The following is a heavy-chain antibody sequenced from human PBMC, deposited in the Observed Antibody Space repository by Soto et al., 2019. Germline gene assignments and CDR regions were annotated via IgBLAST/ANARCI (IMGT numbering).Heavy chain of an antibody. J-gene: IGHJ4*02. CDR3: ASSSLLSSMSAGFDY. CDR1: GYSFTSYW. Sequence: PGESLKISCKGSGYSFTSYWIGWVRQMPGKGLEWMGIIYPGDSDTRYSPSFQGQVTISADKSISTAYLQWSSLRASDTAMYYCASSSLLSSMSAGFDYWGQGTLVTVSS. CDR2: IYPGDSDT. V-gene: IGHV5-51*01. D-gene: IGHD3-22*01.